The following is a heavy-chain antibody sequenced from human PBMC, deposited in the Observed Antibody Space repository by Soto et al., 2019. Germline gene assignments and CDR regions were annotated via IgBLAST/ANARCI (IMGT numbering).Heavy chain of an antibody. V-gene: IGHV4-39*01. Sequence: QLQLQESGPGLVKPSETLSLTCTVSGGSISSSSYYWGWIRQPPGKGLEWIGSIYYSGSTYYNPSLKSRVTISVDTSKNQFSLKLSSVTAADTAVYYCARHLPVVMAFDIWGQGTMVTVSS. CDR1: GGSISSSSYY. CDR3: ARHLPVVMAFDI. J-gene: IGHJ3*02. D-gene: IGHD3-16*02. CDR2: IYYSGST.